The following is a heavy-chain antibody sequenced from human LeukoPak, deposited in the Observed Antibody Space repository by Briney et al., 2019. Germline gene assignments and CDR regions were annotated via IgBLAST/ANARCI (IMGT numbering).Heavy chain of an antibody. CDR2: IKQDGSGK. CDR1: GFTFSSYW. CDR3: ARDYCSGGSCDWFEP. Sequence: GGSLRLSCAACGFTFSSYWMSWVRQAPGKGLEWVANIKQDGSGKYYVDSVKGRFTISRDNAKNSLYLQMNSLRAEDTAVYYCARDYCSGGSCDWFEPWGQGTLVTVSS. J-gene: IGHJ5*02. D-gene: IGHD2-15*01. V-gene: IGHV3-7*01.